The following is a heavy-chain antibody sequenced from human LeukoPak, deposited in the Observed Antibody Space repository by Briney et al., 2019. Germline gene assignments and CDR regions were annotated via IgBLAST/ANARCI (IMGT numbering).Heavy chain of an antibody. V-gene: IGHV4-59*11. CDR3: ARMRDWFDP. CDR2: IYYSGST. J-gene: IGHJ5*02. Sequence: SETLSLTCTVSGGSFSSHYWSWIRQPPGKGLEWIGYIYYSGSTNYNPSLKSRVTISVDTSKNQFSLKLGSVTAADTAVYYCARMRDWFDPWGQGTLVTVSS. CDR1: GGSFSSHY.